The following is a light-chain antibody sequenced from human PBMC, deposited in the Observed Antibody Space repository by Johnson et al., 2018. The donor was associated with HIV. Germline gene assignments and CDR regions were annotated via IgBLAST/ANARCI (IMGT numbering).Light chain of an antibody. J-gene: IGLJ1*01. Sequence: QSALTQPPSVSAAPGQKVTISCSGSSSNIGNNYVSWYQQLPGTAPKLLIYENNKRPSGIPDRFSGSTSGTSATLRITRLHTGDEADYYCGTWDSSLSAFYVFGTETKVTVL. CDR2: ENN. V-gene: IGLV1-51*01. CDR1: SSNIGNNY. CDR3: GTWDSSLSAFYV.